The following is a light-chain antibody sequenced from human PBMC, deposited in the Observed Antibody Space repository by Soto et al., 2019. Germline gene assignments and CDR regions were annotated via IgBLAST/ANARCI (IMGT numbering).Light chain of an antibody. Sequence: DIQMTQSPSSLSASVGDRVTITCQASQDISNYLNWYQQKPGKAPKLLIYDASNLETGVPSRFSGSGSGTDFTFTTSSLQPEDMPTYYCQQYDNLYTFGQGTKVDIK. J-gene: IGKJ2*01. CDR3: QQYDNLYT. CDR2: DAS. V-gene: IGKV1-33*01. CDR1: QDISNY.